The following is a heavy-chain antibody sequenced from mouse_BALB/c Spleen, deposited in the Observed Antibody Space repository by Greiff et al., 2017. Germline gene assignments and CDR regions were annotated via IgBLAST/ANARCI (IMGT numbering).Heavy chain of an antibody. CDR2: IRNKANGYTT. J-gene: IGHJ3*01. CDR3: ARDITGWFAY. Sequence: EVKLMESGGGLVQPGGSLRLSCATSGFTFTDYYMSWVRQPPGKALEWLGFIRNKANGYTTEYSASVKGRFTISRDNSQSILYLQMNTLRAEDSATYYCARDITGWFAYWGQGTLVTVSA. D-gene: IGHD4-1*01. V-gene: IGHV7-3*02. CDR1: GFTFTDYY.